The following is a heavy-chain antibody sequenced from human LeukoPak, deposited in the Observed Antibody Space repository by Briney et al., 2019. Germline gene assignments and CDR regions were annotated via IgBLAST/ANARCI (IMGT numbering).Heavy chain of an antibody. Sequence: PGGSLRLSCAASGFTFSSYGMHWVRQAPGKGLEWVAFIRYDGSNKYYADSVKGRFTISRDNSKNTLYLQMNSLRAEDTAVYYCAKGDPSIAAADFDYWGQGTLVTVSS. D-gene: IGHD6-13*01. J-gene: IGHJ4*02. CDR3: AKGDPSIAAADFDY. V-gene: IGHV3-30*02. CDR1: GFTFSSYG. CDR2: IRYDGSNK.